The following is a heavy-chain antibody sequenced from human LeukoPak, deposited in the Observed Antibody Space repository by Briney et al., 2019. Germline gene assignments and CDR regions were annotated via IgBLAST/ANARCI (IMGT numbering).Heavy chain of an antibody. V-gene: IGHV1-69*13. CDR2: IIPIFGTA. J-gene: IGHJ5*02. CDR1: GGTFSSYA. D-gene: IGHD2-2*02. Sequence: ASVKVSCKASGGTFSSYAISWVRQAPGQGLEWMGGIIPIFGTANYAQKFQGRVTITADESTSTAYMELSSLRSEDTAVYYCARGYCSSTSCYRGGRYWFDPWGQGTLVTVSS. CDR3: ARGYCSSTSCYRGGRYWFDP.